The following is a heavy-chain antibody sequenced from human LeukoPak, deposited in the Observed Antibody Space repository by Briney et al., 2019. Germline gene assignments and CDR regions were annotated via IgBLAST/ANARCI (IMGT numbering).Heavy chain of an antibody. CDR1: GGSISSSSYY. V-gene: IGHV4-39*01. J-gene: IGHJ4*02. D-gene: IGHD6-19*01. CDR2: IYYSGST. Sequence: SETLSLTCTVSGGSISSSSYYWGWIRQPPGKGLEWIGSIYYSGSTYYNPSLKSRVTISVDTSKNQFSLKLSSVTAADTAAYYCARRYSYSSLPDYWGPGTLVTVSS. CDR3: ARRYSYSSLPDY.